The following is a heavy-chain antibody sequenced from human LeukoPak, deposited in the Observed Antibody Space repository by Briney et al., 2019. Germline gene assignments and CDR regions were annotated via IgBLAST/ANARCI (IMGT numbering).Heavy chain of an antibody. D-gene: IGHD6-13*01. CDR2: INPNSGGT. CDR1: GYTFTGYY. Sequence: ASVKVSCKASGYTFTGYYMHWVRQAPGQGLEWMGWINPNSGGTNYAQKFQGRVTMTRDTSISTAYMELSRLRSDDTAVYYCARDPYEQQLVGYWGQGTPVTVSS. J-gene: IGHJ4*02. CDR3: ARDPYEQQLVGY. V-gene: IGHV1-2*02.